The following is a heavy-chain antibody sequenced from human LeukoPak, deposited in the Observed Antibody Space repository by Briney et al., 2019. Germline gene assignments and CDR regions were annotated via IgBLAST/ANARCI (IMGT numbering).Heavy chain of an antibody. CDR2: ISSSSSYI. CDR3: ARAGGGGDH. D-gene: IGHD2-15*01. CDR1: GFTFSSYS. V-gene: IGHV3-21*01. J-gene: IGHJ4*02. Sequence: GGSLRLSCTASGFTFSSYSMNWVRQAPGKGLEWVSSISSSSSYIYYADSVKGRFTISRDNAKNSLYLQVNSLRAEDTAVYYCARAGGGGDHWGQGTLVTVSS.